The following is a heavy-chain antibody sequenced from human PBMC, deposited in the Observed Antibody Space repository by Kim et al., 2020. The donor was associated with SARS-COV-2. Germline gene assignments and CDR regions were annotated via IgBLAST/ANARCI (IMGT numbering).Heavy chain of an antibody. CDR1: GFNFSPFA. CDR3: ARETADPSSSWFDY. CDR2: ISFDGSTK. D-gene: IGHD6-13*01. V-gene: IGHV3-30*04. J-gene: IGHJ4*02. Sequence: GGSLRLSCEASGFNFSPFAMHWVRQAPGKGLEWVAIISFDGSTKYNSDSVKGRFTISRDNSKSSLFLQMKSLRLEDTALYFCARETADPSSSWFDYWGQGTLVVVSS.